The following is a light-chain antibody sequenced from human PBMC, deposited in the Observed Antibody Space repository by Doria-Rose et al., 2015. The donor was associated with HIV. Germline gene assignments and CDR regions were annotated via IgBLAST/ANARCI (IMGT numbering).Light chain of an antibody. CDR3: HQYGTSRGT. CDR2: DAS. Sequence: TQSPGTLSLSPGERATLSCRASQRVKSSYLAWYQHKPGQAPRLLIYDASTRATGIQDRFSGSGSRSDFTLTISRLEPEDVAVYYCHQYGTSRGTFGQGTRLEI. V-gene: IGKV3-20*01. J-gene: IGKJ5*01. CDR1: QRVKSSY.